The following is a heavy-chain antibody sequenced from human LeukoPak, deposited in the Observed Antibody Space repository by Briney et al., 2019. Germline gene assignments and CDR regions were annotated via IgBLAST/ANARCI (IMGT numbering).Heavy chain of an antibody. D-gene: IGHD2-8*01. CDR1: GFTFGDYA. CDR2: IRSKTYGETT. CDR3: TRGNGVCFY. Sequence: GGSLRLSCTASGFTFGDYAMSWFRQAPGKGLEWVGFIRSKTYGETTEYAASVQGRFTISRDDSKSIAYLEMNSLETEDTAVYYCTRGNGVCFYWGQGTLVTVSS. J-gene: IGHJ4*02. V-gene: IGHV3-49*03.